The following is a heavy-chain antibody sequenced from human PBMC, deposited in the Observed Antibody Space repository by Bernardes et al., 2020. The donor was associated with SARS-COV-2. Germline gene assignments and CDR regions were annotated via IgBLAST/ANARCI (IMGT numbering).Heavy chain of an antibody. J-gene: IGHJ4*02. D-gene: IGHD2-2*01. CDR3: AIVVVPSTII. Sequence: ASMKVSCKASGDTFTASYIHWVRQTPGQGLEWMGWIHPNSGGTNYAQRFQGRVTMTRDTSISSAYMELNRLTSGDTAVYYCAIVVVPSTIIWGQGTLVTVSS. CDR2: IHPNSGGT. V-gene: IGHV1-2*02. CDR1: GDTFTASY.